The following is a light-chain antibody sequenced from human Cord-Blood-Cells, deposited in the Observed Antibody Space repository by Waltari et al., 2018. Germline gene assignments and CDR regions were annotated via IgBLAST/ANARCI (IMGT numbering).Light chain of an antibody. CDR1: QSVSSN. V-gene: IGKV3-15*01. Sequence: EIAMTQSPATLSVSPGERAILSCRSSQSVSSNLAWYQQKPGQAPRLIIYAASTRATGIPARCSGSGSGTEFTLTISSLQSEDFSVYYCQQYNNWYTFGQGTKLEIK. CDR2: AAS. CDR3: QQYNNWYT. J-gene: IGKJ2*01.